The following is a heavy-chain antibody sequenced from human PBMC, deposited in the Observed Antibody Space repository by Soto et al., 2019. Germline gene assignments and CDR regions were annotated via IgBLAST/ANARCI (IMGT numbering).Heavy chain of an antibody. Sequence: PSETLSLTCTVSGGSISSYYWNWIRQPPGKGLEWIGYIYYSGSTNYNPSLKSRVTFSVDTSKNQFSLKLSSVTAADTAVYYCARHHTYTVTTKAYMDVWRKGTTVTVSS. CDR1: GGSISSYY. D-gene: IGHD4-4*01. CDR3: ARHHTYTVTTKAYMDV. J-gene: IGHJ6*03. V-gene: IGHV4-59*08. CDR2: IYYSGST.